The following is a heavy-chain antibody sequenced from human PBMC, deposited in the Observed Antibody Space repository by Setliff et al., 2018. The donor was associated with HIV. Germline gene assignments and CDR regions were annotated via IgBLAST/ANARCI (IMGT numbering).Heavy chain of an antibody. Sequence: PSETLSLTCAVYGGSFSGYYWGWVRQPPGKGLEWIGGIYYTGSPFYNPSLKSRVTISVDTSNNQFSLKLSSVTAADTAVYYCARGGGTSSPIDYHYYIDVWGKGTTVTVSS. D-gene: IGHD6-6*01. CDR1: GGSFSGYY. J-gene: IGHJ6*03. CDR3: ARGGGTSSPIDYHYYIDV. V-gene: IGHV4-34*01. CDR2: IYYTGSP.